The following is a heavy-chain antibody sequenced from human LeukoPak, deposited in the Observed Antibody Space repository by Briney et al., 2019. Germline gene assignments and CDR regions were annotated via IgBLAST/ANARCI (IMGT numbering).Heavy chain of an antibody. V-gene: IGHV1-69*13. J-gene: IGHJ4*02. CDR2: IIPIFGTA. D-gene: IGHD5-24*01. CDR1: GGTFSSYA. CDR3: AREMATIRGYFDY. Sequence: SVRVSCKASGGTFSSYAISWVRQAPGQGLEWMGGIIPIFGTANYAQKFQGRVTITADESTSTAYMELSSLRSEDTAVYYCAREMATIRGYFDYWGQGTLVTVSS.